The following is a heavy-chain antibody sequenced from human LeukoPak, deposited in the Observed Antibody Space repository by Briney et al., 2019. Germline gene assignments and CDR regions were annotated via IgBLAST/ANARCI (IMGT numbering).Heavy chain of an antibody. CDR3: ARVRVGSWYYFDY. CDR1: GYTFTSYY. V-gene: IGHV1-46*01. J-gene: IGHJ4*02. Sequence: GASVKGSCKASGYTFTSYYIHWVRQAPGQGLEWMGIINPTGGSTSYAQNFQGRVTMTRDTSTSTVYMELSSLGSEDTAVYSCARVRVGSWYYFDYWGQGTLVTVSS. CDR2: INPTGGST. D-gene: IGHD6-13*01.